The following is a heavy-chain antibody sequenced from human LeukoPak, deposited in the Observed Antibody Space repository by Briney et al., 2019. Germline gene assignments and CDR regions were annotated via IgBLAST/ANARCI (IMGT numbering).Heavy chain of an antibody. CDR2: IYPDDFDT. CDR3: GRGGHCTGGPCYSYFHD. V-gene: IGHV5-51*01. J-gene: IGHJ1*01. Sequence: GESLKISCKGSGYNFPNDWIGWVRQMPGKGLEWMGIIYPDDFDTRYSPSFQGQVTISADKSISTAYLLWNSLKASDTAIYYCGRGGHCTGGPCYSYFHDWGQGTLVTVSS. D-gene: IGHD2-8*02. CDR1: GYNFPNDW.